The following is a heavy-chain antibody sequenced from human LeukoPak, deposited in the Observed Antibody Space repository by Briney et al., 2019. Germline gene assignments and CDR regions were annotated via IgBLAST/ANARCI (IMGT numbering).Heavy chain of an antibody. CDR2: INPNSGGT. CDR1: GYTFTGYY. J-gene: IGHJ5*02. V-gene: IGHV1-2*02. Sequence: ASVKVSCKASGYTFTGYYMHWVRQAPGQGLEWMGWINPNSGGTNYAQKFQGRVTMTRDTSISTAYMELSRLRSDDTAVYYCARDPSYSTNAGWFDPWGQGTLVTVSS. D-gene: IGHD1-26*01. CDR3: ARDPSYSTNAGWFDP.